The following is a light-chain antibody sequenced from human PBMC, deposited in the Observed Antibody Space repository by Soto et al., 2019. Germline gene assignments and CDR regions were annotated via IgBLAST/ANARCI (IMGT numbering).Light chain of an antibody. CDR2: DAS. Sequence: DIQLTQSPSTLSASVGDRVTITCRASQSISDLLAWYHQKPGKAPKLLIYDASSLESGAPSRFSGSGYGTDFTLTISGLQPNDFATYYCQQYNTYSRTFGQGTKVEIK. CDR3: QQYNTYSRT. J-gene: IGKJ1*01. CDR1: QSISDL. V-gene: IGKV1-5*01.